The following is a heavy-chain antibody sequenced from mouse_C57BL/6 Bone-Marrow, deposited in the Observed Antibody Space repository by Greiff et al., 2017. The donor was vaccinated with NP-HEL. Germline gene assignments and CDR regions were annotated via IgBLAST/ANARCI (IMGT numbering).Heavy chain of an antibody. D-gene: IGHD1-1*01. CDR1: GFSLTSYG. CDR2: IWSGGST. Sequence: QVQLKESGPGLVQPSQSLSITCSVSGFSLTSYGVHWVRQSPGTGLEWLGVIWSGGSTDYNAAFMSRLSITKDNSKSQVFFKMNSLQADDTAIYYCAKKSTVDAMDYWGQGTSVTVSS. CDR3: AKKSTVDAMDY. V-gene: IGHV2-5*01. J-gene: IGHJ4*01.